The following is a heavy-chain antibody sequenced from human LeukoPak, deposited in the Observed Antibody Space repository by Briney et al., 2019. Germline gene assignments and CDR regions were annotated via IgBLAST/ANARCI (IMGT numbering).Heavy chain of an antibody. V-gene: IGHV1-2*02. CDR2: INPSSGGT. J-gene: IGHJ5*02. CDR1: GYTFTGYY. D-gene: IGHD3-3*01. Sequence: ASVKVSCKASGYTFTGYYMHWVRQAPGQGLEWMGWINPSSGGTNYAQKFQGRVTMARDTSISTAYMELSRLRSEDTAVYYCARDFITIFGVAQGIDPWGQGTLVTVSS. CDR3: ARDFITIFGVAQGIDP.